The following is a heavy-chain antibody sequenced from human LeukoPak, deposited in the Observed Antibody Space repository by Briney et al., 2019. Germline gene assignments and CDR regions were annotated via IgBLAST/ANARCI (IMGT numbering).Heavy chain of an antibody. D-gene: IGHD1-7*01. J-gene: IGHJ4*02. V-gene: IGHV3-21*01. CDR1: GFTFSTYT. CDR2: ITSSGNYK. CDR3: AREDDWNYEDY. Sequence: PGGSLRLSCAASGFTFSTYTMNWVRQAPGKGLEWVSSITSSGNYKYYADSMKGRFTISRDNAKNSLYLQMNSLRAEDTAIYYCAREDDWNYEDYWGQGTLVTVSS.